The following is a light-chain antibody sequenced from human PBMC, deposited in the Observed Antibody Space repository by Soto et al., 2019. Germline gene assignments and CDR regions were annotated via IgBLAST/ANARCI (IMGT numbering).Light chain of an antibody. CDR1: QSVHNY. V-gene: IGKV3-11*01. CDR3: QQRTNWPPT. J-gene: IGKJ1*01. CDR2: DAS. Sequence: ETVLTQSPDTLSLSPGERATLSCRASQSVHNYLAWYQQKPGQAPRLLIYDASTRATGIPARFSGSGSGTDFTLTISSLEPDDFAVYYCQQRTNWPPTFGQGNKVEIK.